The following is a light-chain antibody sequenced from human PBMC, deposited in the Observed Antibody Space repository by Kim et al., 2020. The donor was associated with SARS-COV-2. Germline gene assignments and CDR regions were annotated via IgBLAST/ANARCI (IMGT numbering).Light chain of an antibody. V-gene: IGKV1-39*01. CDR3: QQSYSTPPWT. J-gene: IGKJ1*01. CDR1: QSISSY. Sequence: SVGDRVSITCRASQSISSYLNWYQQKPGKAPKLLIYAASSLQSGVPSRFSGSGSGTDFTLTISSLQPEDFATYYCQQSYSTPPWTFGQGTKVDIK. CDR2: AAS.